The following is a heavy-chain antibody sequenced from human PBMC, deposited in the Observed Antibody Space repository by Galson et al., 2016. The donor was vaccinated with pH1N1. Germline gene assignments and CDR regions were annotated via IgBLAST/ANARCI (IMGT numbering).Heavy chain of an antibody. J-gene: IGHJ6*02. Sequence: SLRLSCAASGFTFSSYSMNWVRQAPGKGLEWVSYISSSSSTIYYADSVKGRFTISRDKAKNSLYLQMNSLRAEDTAGYYWARVNHYYYYGMDVWGQGTTVTVSS. V-gene: IGHV3-48*01. D-gene: IGHD1-14*01. CDR3: ARVNHYYYYGMDV. CDR2: ISSSSSTI. CDR1: GFTFSSYS.